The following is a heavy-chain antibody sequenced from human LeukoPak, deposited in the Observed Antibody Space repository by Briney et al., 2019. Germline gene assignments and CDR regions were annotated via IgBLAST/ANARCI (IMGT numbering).Heavy chain of an antibody. D-gene: IGHD5-18*01. J-gene: IGHJ4*02. CDR3: ARGARGYSYGGDFDC. Sequence: SETLSLTCAVYGGSFSGYYWSWIRQPPGKGLEWIGEINHSGSTNYNPSPKSRVTISVDTSKNQFSLKLSSVTAADTAVYYCARGARGYSYGGDFDCWGQGTLVTVSS. CDR2: INHSGST. CDR1: GGSFSGYY. V-gene: IGHV4-34*01.